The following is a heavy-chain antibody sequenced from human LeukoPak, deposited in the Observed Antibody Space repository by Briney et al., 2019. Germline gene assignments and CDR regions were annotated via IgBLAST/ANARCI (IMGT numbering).Heavy chain of an antibody. CDR2: IYYSGST. Sequence: SETLSLACTVSGGSISSYYWSWIRQPPGKGLEWIGYIYYSGSTNYNPSLKSRVTISVDTSKNQFSLKLSSVTAADTAVYYCARVLSDSSGFSMDYYYYMDVWGKGTTVTVSS. CDR3: ARVLSDSSGFSMDYYYYMDV. J-gene: IGHJ6*03. CDR1: GGSISSYY. D-gene: IGHD3-22*01. V-gene: IGHV4-59*01.